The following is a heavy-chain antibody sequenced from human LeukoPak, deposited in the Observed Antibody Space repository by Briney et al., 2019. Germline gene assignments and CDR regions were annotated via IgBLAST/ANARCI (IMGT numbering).Heavy chain of an antibody. CDR3: ARRATTERGHSYGLDY. Sequence: GGSLRLSCVASGFTFNNYAMTWVRQAPGKGLEWVSSISTSSSSSSYIYYADSVTGRFTISRDNAKNSPYLQMNSLRAEDTAVYYCARRATTERGHSYGLDYWGQGTLVTVSS. J-gene: IGHJ4*02. V-gene: IGHV3-21*01. CDR1: GFTFNNYA. CDR2: ISTSSSSSSYI. D-gene: IGHD5-18*01.